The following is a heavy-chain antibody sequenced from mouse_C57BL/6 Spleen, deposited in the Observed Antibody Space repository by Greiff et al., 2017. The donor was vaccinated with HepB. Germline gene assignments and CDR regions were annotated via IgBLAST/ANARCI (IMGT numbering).Heavy chain of an antibody. D-gene: IGHD2-4*01. CDR2: INPNNGGT. CDR3: ALYDDDRDFDV. V-gene: IGHV1-26*01. Sequence: EVQLQQSGPELVKPGASVKISCKASGYTFTDYYMNWVKQSPGKSLEWIGDINPNNGGTSYNQKLKGKATLTVDKSSSTAYMELRILTSEDSAVYYCALYDDDRDFDVWGTGTTVTVSS. CDR1: GYTFTDYY. J-gene: IGHJ1*03.